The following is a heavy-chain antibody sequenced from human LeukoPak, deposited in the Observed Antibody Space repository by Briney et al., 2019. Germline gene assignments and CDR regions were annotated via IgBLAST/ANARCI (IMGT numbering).Heavy chain of an antibody. CDR2: IYHSGST. CDR3: ARELDTAMAGGWFDP. D-gene: IGHD5-18*01. V-gene: IGHV4-4*02. J-gene: IGHJ5*02. Sequence: SETLSLTCAVSGGSISSSNWWSWVRPPPGKGLEWIGEIYHSGSTNYNPSLKSRVTISVDKSKNQFSLKLSSVTAADTAVYYCARELDTAMAGGWFDPWGQGTLVTVSS. CDR1: GGSISSSNW.